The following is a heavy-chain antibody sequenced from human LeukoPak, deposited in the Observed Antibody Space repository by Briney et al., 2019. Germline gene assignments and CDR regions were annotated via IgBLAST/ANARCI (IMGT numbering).Heavy chain of an antibody. CDR1: GGSISSSGPY. V-gene: IGHV4-39*07. CDR2: IYYSGNT. D-gene: IGHD7-27*01. J-gene: IGHJ4*02. CDR3: AKEPTGEKSFDY. Sequence: SETLPLTCTVSGGSISSSGPYWSWIRQPPGKGLEWIVSIYYSGNTYYNPSLKSRVTISVDTSKNQFSLIFNFVAAADTAVYYCAKEPTGEKSFDYCGQGTLVTVSS.